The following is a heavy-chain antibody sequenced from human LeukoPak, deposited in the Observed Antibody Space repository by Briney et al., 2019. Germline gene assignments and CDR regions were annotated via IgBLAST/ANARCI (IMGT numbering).Heavy chain of an antibody. CDR2: ISGSGDSI. Sequence: RGSLRLSCSASGFTFSSNVLSWVRQAPGKGLEWVSAISGSGDSIYYADSVKGRFTISRDNSKNTLYLQMNSLTAGDTAVYYCAKDPRGGYSGSWYFDYWGQGTLVSVSS. J-gene: IGHJ4*02. CDR1: GFTFSSNV. D-gene: IGHD5-12*01. CDR3: AKDPRGGYSGSWYFDY. V-gene: IGHV3-23*01.